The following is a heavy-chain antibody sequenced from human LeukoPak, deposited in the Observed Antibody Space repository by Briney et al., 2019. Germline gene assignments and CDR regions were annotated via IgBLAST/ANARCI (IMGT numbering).Heavy chain of an antibody. D-gene: IGHD3-9*01. V-gene: IGHV5-51*01. J-gene: IGHJ4*02. CDR1: GYRFTRYW. CDR2: IDPGDSET. Sequence: GESLKISCKGSGYRFTRYWIAWVRQMPGKGLQWMGIIDPGDSETRYSPSFQGQVTISADKSISTAYLQWSSLKASDTAMYYCARRDILTGYSYYFDYWGQGTLVTVSS. CDR3: ARRDILTGYSYYFDY.